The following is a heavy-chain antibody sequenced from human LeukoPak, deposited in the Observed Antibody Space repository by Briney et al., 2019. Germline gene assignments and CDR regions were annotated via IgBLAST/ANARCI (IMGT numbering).Heavy chain of an antibody. CDR2: MFNSGVT. D-gene: IGHD4-17*01. CDR3: AKVGAYGANARNDY. V-gene: IGHV4-38-2*01. CDR1: GYSIRSGSY. J-gene: IGHJ4*02. Sequence: PSETLSLTCDVSGYSIRSGSYCGWIRQPPGRGLEWIGCMFNSGVTYNNPSLKSGVTISAETSKNKFSLTMSAVSALGTAVYYSAKVGAYGANARNDYWGQGTLVTASS.